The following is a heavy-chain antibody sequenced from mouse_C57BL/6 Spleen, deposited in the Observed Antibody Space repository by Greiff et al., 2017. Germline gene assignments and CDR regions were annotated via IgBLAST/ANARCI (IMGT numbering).Heavy chain of an antibody. CDR1: GYAFSSSW. D-gene: IGHD2-1*01. V-gene: IGHV1-82*01. Sequence: QVQLQQSGPELVKPGASVKISCKASGYAFSSSWMNWVKQRPGKGLEWIGRIYPGDGDTNYNGKFKGKATLTADQSSSTAYMQLSSLTSEDSAVYFCAREIYYGNYASMDYWGQGTSVTVSS. CDR3: AREIYYGNYASMDY. CDR2: IYPGDGDT. J-gene: IGHJ4*01.